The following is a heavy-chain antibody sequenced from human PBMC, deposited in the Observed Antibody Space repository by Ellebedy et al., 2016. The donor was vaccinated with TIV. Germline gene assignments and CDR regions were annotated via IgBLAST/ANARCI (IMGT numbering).Heavy chain of an antibody. J-gene: IGHJ5*02. D-gene: IGHD3-10*01. Sequence: SETLSLTXNVSGDSISSSSDYWGWIRQTPGKGLEWIGTISYSGSTYYNPSLKSRVTISVDTSKNQFSLKVTSVTAADTAVYYCARAMLRGQISNRFDPWGQGTLVTVSS. CDR3: ARAMLRGQISNRFDP. V-gene: IGHV4-39*01. CDR2: ISYSGST. CDR1: GDSISSSSDY.